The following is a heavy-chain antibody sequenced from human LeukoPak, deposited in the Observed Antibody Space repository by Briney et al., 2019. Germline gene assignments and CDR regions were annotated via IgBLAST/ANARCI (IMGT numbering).Heavy chain of an antibody. J-gene: IGHJ4*02. D-gene: IGHD4/OR15-4a*01. CDR3: ARDRGAVDY. CDR2: ISSDSSTI. Sequence: GGSLRLSCAASGFTVSSNYMSWVRQAPGKGLEWLSYISSDSSTIYDADSVKGRFTISRDNARNLLFLQMNSLRAEDTALYYCARDRGAVDYWGQGTLVTVSS. V-gene: IGHV3-48*01. CDR1: GFTVSSNY.